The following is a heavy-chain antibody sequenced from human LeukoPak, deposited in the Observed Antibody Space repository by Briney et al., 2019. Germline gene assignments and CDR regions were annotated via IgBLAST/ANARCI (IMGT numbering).Heavy chain of an antibody. J-gene: IGHJ5*02. CDR2: MSYDGSNK. CDR3: ARPIGNYYDSSGYFS. CDR1: GFTFSNYA. Sequence: GGSLRLSCAASGFTFSNYAMHWVRQAPGKGLEWVAVMSYDGSNKYYVDSVKGRFTISRDNAKDTLYLQMNSLRAEDTAVYYCARPIGNYYDSSGYFSWGQGTLVTVSS. D-gene: IGHD3-22*01. V-gene: IGHV3-30*04.